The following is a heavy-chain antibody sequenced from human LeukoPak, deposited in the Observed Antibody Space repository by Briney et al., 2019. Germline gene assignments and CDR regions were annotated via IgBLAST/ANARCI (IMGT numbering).Heavy chain of an antibody. CDR2: ISGSGGST. D-gene: IGHD3-10*01. J-gene: IGHJ4*02. Sequence: GGSLRLSCAASGFTFSSYAMSWVRQAPGQGLEWVSAISGSGGSTYYADSVKGRFIISRDTSKNTVYLQMNSLRVEDTAVYFFAKRGVVIRAVIIIGYHKEAYYFDYWGQGILVTVSS. V-gene: IGHV3-23*01. CDR1: GFTFSSYA. CDR3: AKRGVVIRAVIIIGYHKEAYYFDY.